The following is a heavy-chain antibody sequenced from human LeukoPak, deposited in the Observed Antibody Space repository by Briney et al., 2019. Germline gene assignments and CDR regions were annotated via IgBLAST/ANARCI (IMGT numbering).Heavy chain of an antibody. V-gene: IGHV4-31*03. Sequence: SETLSLTCTVSGGSISSGGYYWSWIRQHPGKGLEWIGYIYYSGSTNYNPSLKSRVTISADTSKNQFSLKLDSVTAADTAVYYCANSGLLRDPFNYWGQGTLVTVSS. D-gene: IGHD2/OR15-2a*01. CDR2: IYYSGST. J-gene: IGHJ4*02. CDR1: GGSISSGGYY. CDR3: ANSGLLRDPFNY.